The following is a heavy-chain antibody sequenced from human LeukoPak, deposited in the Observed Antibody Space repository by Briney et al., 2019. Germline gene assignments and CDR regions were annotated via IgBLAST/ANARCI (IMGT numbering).Heavy chain of an antibody. J-gene: IGHJ4*02. D-gene: IGHD3-22*01. Sequence: ASVTVSCKASGYTFTSYDINWVRQATGQGLEWMGWMNPNSGNTVDAQKFQGRVTMNRNTSISTAYMELSRVRSEDTAVYYCARGQYYYDSSGPLGDYWGQGTLVTVSS. CDR3: ARGQYYYDSSGPLGDY. V-gene: IGHV1-8*01. CDR2: MNPNSGNT. CDR1: GYTFTSYD.